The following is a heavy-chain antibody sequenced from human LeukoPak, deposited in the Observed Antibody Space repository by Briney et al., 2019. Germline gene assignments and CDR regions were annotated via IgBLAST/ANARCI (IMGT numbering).Heavy chain of an antibody. CDR2: INPNSGGT. Sequence: ASVKVSCKASGYTFTGYYMHWVRQAPGQGLEWMGWINPNSGGTNYAQKFQGRVTMTRNTSISTAYMELSSLRSEDTAVYYCARDDYGGKGSYWGQGTLVTVSS. V-gene: IGHV1-2*02. J-gene: IGHJ4*02. CDR3: ARDDYGGKGSY. CDR1: GYTFTGYY. D-gene: IGHD4-23*01.